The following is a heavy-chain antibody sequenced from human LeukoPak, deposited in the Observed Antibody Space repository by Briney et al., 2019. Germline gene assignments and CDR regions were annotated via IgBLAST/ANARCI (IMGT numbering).Heavy chain of an antibody. V-gene: IGHV4-34*01. CDR3: ARSSKFYDSSGYYEDDAFDI. J-gene: IGHJ3*02. D-gene: IGHD3-22*01. CDR2: INHSGNT. Sequence: SETLSLTCAVYGGSFSGYYWSWIRQPPGKGLEWIGEINHSGNTNYNPSLKSRVTISVDTSKNQFSLKLISLTAAYTAVYYCARSSKFYDSSGYYEDDAFDIWGQGTMVTVSS. CDR1: GGSFSGYY.